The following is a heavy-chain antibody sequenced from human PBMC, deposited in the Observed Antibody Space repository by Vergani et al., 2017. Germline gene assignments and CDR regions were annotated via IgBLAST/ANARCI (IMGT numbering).Heavy chain of an antibody. D-gene: IGHD4-17*01. CDR3: ARDPLYGDYSAYYYGMDV. J-gene: IGHJ6*02. V-gene: IGHV1-2*02. CDR1: GYTFTGYY. Sequence: QVQLVQSGAEVKKPGASVKVSCKASGYTFTGYYMHWVRQAPGQGLEWMGWINPNSGGTNYAQKFQGRVTMTRDTSISTAYMELSRLRSDDTAVYYCARDPLYGDYSAYYYGMDVWGQGTTVTVS. CDR2: INPNSGGT.